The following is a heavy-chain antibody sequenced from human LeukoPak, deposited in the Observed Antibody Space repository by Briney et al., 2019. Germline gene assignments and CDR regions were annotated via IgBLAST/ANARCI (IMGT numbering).Heavy chain of an antibody. Sequence: GGSLRLSCAASGFTFSSYAMSWVRQAPGKGLEWVSGISGSGTNAYYADSVKGRFTISRDNSKNTLYLQMNSLRAEDTALYYCARELRIAVAGTKDYWGQGTLVTVSS. V-gene: IGHV3-23*01. CDR2: ISGSGTNA. J-gene: IGHJ4*02. CDR3: ARELRIAVAGTKDY. CDR1: GFTFSSYA. D-gene: IGHD6-19*01.